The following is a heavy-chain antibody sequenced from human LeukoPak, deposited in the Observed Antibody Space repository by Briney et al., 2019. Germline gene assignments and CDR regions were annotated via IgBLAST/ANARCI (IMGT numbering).Heavy chain of an antibody. CDR2: MNPNSGNT. CDR1: GYTFTSYY. V-gene: IGHV1-8*02. CDR3: ARDVGDEYFDY. J-gene: IGHJ4*02. Sequence: ASVKVSCKASGYTFTSYYMHWVRQATGQGLEWMGWMNPNSGNTGYAQKFQGRVTMTRNTSISTAYMELSSLRSDDTAVYYCARDVGDEYFDYWGQGTLVTVSS. D-gene: IGHD6-6*01.